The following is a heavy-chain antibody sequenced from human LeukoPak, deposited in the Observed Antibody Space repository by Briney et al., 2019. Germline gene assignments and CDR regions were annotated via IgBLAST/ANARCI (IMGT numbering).Heavy chain of an antibody. V-gene: IGHV1-8*03. D-gene: IGHD3-10*01. J-gene: IGHJ4*02. Sequence: ASVKVSCKASGYTFTNYVINWVRQATGQGLEWMGWLNPNIGNAAYAQRFQGRGTITRSTSISTAYLELTGLRPEDTAVYYCARGHAASGSYLIDNWGQGTLVIVSS. CDR3: ARGHAASGSYLIDN. CDR1: GYTFTNYV. CDR2: LNPNIGNA.